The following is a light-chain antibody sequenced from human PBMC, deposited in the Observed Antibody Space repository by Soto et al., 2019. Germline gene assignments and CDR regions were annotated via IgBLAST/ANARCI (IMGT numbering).Light chain of an antibody. CDR1: QSVYNN. V-gene: IGKV3-15*01. CDR3: QQYNDWPPWT. J-gene: IGKJ1*01. CDR2: AAS. Sequence: EIVMTQSPATLSVSPGERATLSCRASQSVYNNLAWYQQKPGQAPRLLIYAASTRATGVSARFSGSGSGTEFTLTISSLQSEDFAVYYCQQYNDWPPWTFGQGTKVDIK.